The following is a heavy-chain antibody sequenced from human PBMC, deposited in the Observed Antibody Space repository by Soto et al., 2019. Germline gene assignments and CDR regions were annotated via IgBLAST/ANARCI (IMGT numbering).Heavy chain of an antibody. D-gene: IGHD5-18*01. J-gene: IGHJ6*02. CDR2: IYYSGST. CDR1: GGSISSGHSY. Sequence: PSETLSLTCTVSGGSISSGHSYWSWIRQPPGKGLEWIGYIYYSGSTYYNPSLKSRVTISVDTSKNQFSLKLSSVTAADTAVYYCARERRVRRNTGMVTYYYDYYVMDVWARRTTVTVSS. CDR3: ARERRVRRNTGMVTYYYDYYVMDV. V-gene: IGHV4-30-4*01.